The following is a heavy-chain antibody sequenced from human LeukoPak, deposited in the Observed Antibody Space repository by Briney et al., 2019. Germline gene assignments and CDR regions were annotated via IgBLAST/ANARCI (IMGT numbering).Heavy chain of an antibody. D-gene: IGHD3-22*01. V-gene: IGHV3-23*01. CDR3: AKDLYDYYDSSGYYYEPYFDY. J-gene: IGHJ4*02. Sequence: GGSLRLSCAASGFTFSSYAMSWVRQAPGKGLEWVSAISGSGGSTYYADSVKGRFTISRDNSKNTLYLQMNSLRAEDTAIYYCAKDLYDYYDSSGYYYEPYFDYWGQGTLVTVSS. CDR2: ISGSGGST. CDR1: GFTFSSYA.